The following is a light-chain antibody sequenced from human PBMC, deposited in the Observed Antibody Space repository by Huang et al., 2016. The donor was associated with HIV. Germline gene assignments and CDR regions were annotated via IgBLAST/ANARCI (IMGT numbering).Light chain of an antibody. Sequence: DIVMTQAPLSLPVTPGEPASISCRSSRSLLHSADGNTYLDWYLQKPRQSPQLLIYTLSDRASGVPDRITGNGSGTDFTLKSSRVESEDVGNYYCMQRLEFPWTFGPGTKVDIK. J-gene: IGKJ3*01. CDR1: RSLLHSADGNTY. CDR2: TLS. V-gene: IGKV2-40*01. CDR3: MQRLEFPWT.